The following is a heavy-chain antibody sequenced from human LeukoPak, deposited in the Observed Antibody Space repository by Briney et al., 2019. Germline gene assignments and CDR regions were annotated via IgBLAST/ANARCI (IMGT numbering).Heavy chain of an antibody. CDR3: AREYSGSYYGPLGY. CDR1: GFIFSSYS. CDR2: ISSSSSYI. Sequence: GGSLRLSCAASGFIFSSYSMNWVRQAPGKGLEWVSSISSSSSYIYYADSVKGRFTISRDNAKNSLYLQMNSLRAEDTAVYYCAREYSGSYYGPLGYWGRGTLVTVSS. J-gene: IGHJ4*02. D-gene: IGHD1-26*01. V-gene: IGHV3-21*01.